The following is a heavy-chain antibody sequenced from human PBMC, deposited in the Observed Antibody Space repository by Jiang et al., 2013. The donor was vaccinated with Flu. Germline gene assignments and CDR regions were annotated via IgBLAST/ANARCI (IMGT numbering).Heavy chain of an antibody. CDR3: ARASMVRGAFLGYYYMDV. J-gene: IGHJ6*03. Sequence: GPGLVKPSETLSLTCTVSGGSVSSGSYYWSWIRQPPGKGLEWIGYIYYSGSTNYNPSLKSRVTISVDTSKNQFSLKLSSVTAADTAVYYCARASMVRGAFLGYYYMDVWGKGTTVTVSS. CDR1: GGSVSSGSYY. V-gene: IGHV4-61*01. CDR2: IYYSGST. D-gene: IGHD3-10*01.